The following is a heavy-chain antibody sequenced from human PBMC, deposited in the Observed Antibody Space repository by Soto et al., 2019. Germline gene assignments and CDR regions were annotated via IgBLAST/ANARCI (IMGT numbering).Heavy chain of an antibody. CDR2: MNPNSGNT. Sequence: QVQLVQSGAEVKKPGASVKVSCKASGYTFTSYDINWVRPATGQGLEWMGWMNPNSGNTGYAQKCQGRVPLTRNPSISTAYMELSSLRSEDTAVYYCASETYRYYFDYWGQGTLVTVCS. CDR3: ASETYRYYFDY. J-gene: IGHJ4*02. V-gene: IGHV1-8*01. CDR1: GYTFTSYD. D-gene: IGHD2-2*01.